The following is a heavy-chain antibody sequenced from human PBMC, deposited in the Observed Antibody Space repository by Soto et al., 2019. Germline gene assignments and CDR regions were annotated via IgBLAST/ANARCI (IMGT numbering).Heavy chain of an antibody. J-gene: IGHJ6*02. CDR2: ISYDGSNK. D-gene: IGHD6-13*01. CDR3: AKVPASWYGVDV. CDR1: GFTFSSYG. Sequence: TGGSLRLSCAASGFTFSSYGMHWVRQAPGKGLEWVAVISYDGSNKYYADSVKGRFTISRDNSKNTLYLQMNSLRAEDTAVYYCAKVPASWYGVDVWGQGTTVTVSS. V-gene: IGHV3-30*18.